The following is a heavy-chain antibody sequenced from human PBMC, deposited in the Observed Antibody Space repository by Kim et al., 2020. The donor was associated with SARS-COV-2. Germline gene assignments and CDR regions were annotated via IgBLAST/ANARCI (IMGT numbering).Heavy chain of an antibody. J-gene: IGHJ4*02. D-gene: IGHD3-22*01. CDR3: ARHFWDDDSSGYYYGHYFDY. CDR2: IYPGGSDT. Sequence: GESLKISCKGSGYSFTSYWIGWVRQMPGKGLEWMGIIYPGGSDTRYSPSFQGQVTISADKSISTAYLQWSSLKASDTAMYYCARHFWDDDSSGYYYGHYFDYWGQGTLVTVSS. V-gene: IGHV5-51*01. CDR1: GYSFTSYW.